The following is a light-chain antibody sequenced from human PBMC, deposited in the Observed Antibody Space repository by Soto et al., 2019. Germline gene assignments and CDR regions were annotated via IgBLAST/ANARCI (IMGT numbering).Light chain of an antibody. CDR3: QQYGSSPLFT. CDR2: GAS. J-gene: IGKJ3*01. CDR1: QSVSSSY. V-gene: IGKV3-20*01. Sequence: EIVLTQSPGTLSLSPGERATLSCRASQSVSSSYLAWYQQKPGQAPRLLIYGASNRATGIPDRFSGSGSGTDLTLTISRLEPEDFAVYYCQQYGSSPLFTFGPGTKVDIK.